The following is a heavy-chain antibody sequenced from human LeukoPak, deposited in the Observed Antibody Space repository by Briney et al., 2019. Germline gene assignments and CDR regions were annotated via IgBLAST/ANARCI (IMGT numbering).Heavy chain of an antibody. CDR3: ARRIGRFDYHMDV. Sequence: SETLSLTCTVSGGSISNYYWTWVWQPPGKELEWIGYIYIGGTTNYNPSLKGRATISVDTPKSQFSLNLNSVTAADTAVYYCARRIGRFDYHMDVWGKGTTVTVSS. CDR1: GGSISNYY. J-gene: IGHJ6*03. CDR2: IYIGGTT. D-gene: IGHD3-10*01. V-gene: IGHV4-4*09.